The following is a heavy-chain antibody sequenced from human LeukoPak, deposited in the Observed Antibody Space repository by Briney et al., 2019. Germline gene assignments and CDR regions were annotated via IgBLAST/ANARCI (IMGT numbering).Heavy chain of an antibody. V-gene: IGHV1-18*01. CDR2: LIPYNGNT. D-gene: IGHD4-11*01. CDR3: AREITTGNFDY. CDR1: GYTFTSYG. J-gene: IGHJ4*02. Sequence: ASVKVSCKTSGYTFTSYGIIWVRQAPGQGLEWTGWLIPYNGNTNYAQKLQGRVPMPTDTSTSPAYMALRSLRSDDTAVYFCAREITTGNFDYWGQGTLVTVSS.